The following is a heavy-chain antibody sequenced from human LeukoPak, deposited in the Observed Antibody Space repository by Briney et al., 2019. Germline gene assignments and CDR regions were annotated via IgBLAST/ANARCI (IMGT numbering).Heavy chain of an antibody. Sequence: ASVKVSCKASGYTFTGYYMHWVRQAPGQGLEWMGRINPNIGGTNYAQKFQGRVTMTRDTCISTAYMELSRLRSDDTAVYYCASESGFGELSEGSDYWGQGTLVTVSS. CDR3: ASESGFGELSEGSDY. J-gene: IGHJ4*02. V-gene: IGHV1-2*06. CDR1: GYTFTGYY. D-gene: IGHD3-10*01. CDR2: INPNIGGT.